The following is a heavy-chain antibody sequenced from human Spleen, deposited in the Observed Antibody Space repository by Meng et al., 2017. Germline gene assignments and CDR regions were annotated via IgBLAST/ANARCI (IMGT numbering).Heavy chain of an antibody. D-gene: IGHD6-13*01. CDR3: ARTIFWQLVNFAFDI. CDR2: IYHSGST. V-gene: IGHV4-39*07. CDR1: GGSISSSGYY. J-gene: IGHJ3*02. Sequence: SETLSLTCIVSGGSISSSGYYWGWIRQPPGKGLEWIGSIYHSGSTYYNPSLKSRVTISVDTSKNQFSLKLSSVTAADTAVYYCARTIFWQLVNFAFDIWGQGTMVTVSS.